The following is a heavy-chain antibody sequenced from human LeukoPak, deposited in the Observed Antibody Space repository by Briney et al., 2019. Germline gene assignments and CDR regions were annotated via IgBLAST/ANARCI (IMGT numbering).Heavy chain of an antibody. CDR1: GFTFISYG. CDR2: ISYDGTSK. Sequence: GGSLRLSCAASGFTFISYGMHWVRQAPGKGLEWVAVISYDGTSKYYADSVKGRFTISRDNSKSTLYLQMNSLRAEDTAVYFCAKDPGAGVAGNWFDPWGQGTLVTVSS. D-gene: IGHD3-10*01. CDR3: AKDPGAGVAGNWFDP. J-gene: IGHJ5*02. V-gene: IGHV3-30*18.